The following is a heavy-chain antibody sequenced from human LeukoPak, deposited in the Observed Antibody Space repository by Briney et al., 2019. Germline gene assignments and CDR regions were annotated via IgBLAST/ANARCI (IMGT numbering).Heavy chain of an antibody. Sequence: GGSLRLSCAASGFTFSSYAMSWVRQAPRKGLEWVSTISGSGGRKYYADSVKGRFTISRDNSKNTLYLQMNSLRAEDTAVYYCAKDPRIVGGFDIWGQGTMVTVSS. D-gene: IGHD1-26*01. CDR2: ISGSGGRK. J-gene: IGHJ3*02. CDR3: AKDPRIVGGFDI. CDR1: GFTFSSYA. V-gene: IGHV3-23*01.